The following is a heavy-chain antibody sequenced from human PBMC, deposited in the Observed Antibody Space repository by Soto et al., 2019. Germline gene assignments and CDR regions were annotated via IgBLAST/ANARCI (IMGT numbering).Heavy chain of an antibody. D-gene: IGHD2-2*01. CDR3: ARLVPAARAYYYGMAV. Sequence: QVQLQESGPGLVKPSETLSLTCTVSGGSISSYYWSWIRQPPGKGLEWIGYNYYSGSTNYNPTLKSLVTISVDKSKNQFSLKLSSVTAADTAVYYCARLVPAARAYYYGMAVWGQGTTVTVSS. J-gene: IGHJ6*02. CDR1: GGSISSYY. CDR2: NYYSGST. V-gene: IGHV4-59*08.